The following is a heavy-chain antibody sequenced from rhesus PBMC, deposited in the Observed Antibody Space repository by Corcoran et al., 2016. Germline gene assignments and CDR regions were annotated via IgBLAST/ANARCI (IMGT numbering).Heavy chain of an antibody. CDR2: IYGGSGST. J-gene: IGHJ4*01. CDR1: GGSISSNY. V-gene: IGHV4-147*01. Sequence: QVQLQESGPGLVKPSETLSLTCAVSGGSISSNYWRWIRQSPGKGLEWIGYIYGGSGSTSYNPSRKSRVTISTDTSKNQFSLKLSSVTAADTAVYYCARFDGSSYCDYWGQGVLVTVSS. CDR3: ARFDGSSYCDY. D-gene: IGHD4-29*01.